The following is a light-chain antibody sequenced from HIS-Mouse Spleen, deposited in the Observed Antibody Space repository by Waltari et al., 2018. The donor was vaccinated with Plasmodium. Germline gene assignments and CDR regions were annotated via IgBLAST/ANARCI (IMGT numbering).Light chain of an antibody. J-gene: IGLJ3*02. Sequence: SYELTQPPSVSVSPGQTARITCSGDALPKKYAYWYQQKSGQAPVLVIYEDSKRPSGIPERFSGSSSGPMATLTISGAQVEYEADYYCYSTDSSGNHRVFGGGTKLTVL. CDR3: YSTDSSGNHRV. V-gene: IGLV3-10*01. CDR1: ALPKKY. CDR2: EDS.